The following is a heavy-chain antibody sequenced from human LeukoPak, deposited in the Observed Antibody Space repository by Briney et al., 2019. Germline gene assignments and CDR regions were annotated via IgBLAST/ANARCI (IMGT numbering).Heavy chain of an antibody. CDR1: GFTFSSFA. D-gene: IGHD5-18*01. V-gene: IGHV3-49*04. Sequence: GGSLRLSCVASGFTFSSFAMSWVRQAPGKGLEWVGFIRSKAYGGTTEYAASVKGRFTIPRDDSKSIAYLQMNSLKTEDTAVYYCTRRYSYDDYWGQGTLVTVSS. CDR3: TRRYSYDDY. CDR2: IRSKAYGGTT. J-gene: IGHJ4*02.